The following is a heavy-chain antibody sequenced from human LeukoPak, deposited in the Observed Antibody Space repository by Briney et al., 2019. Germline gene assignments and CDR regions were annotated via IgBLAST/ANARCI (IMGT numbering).Heavy chain of an antibody. V-gene: IGHV3-30-3*01. J-gene: IGHJ6*02. CDR3: ARDRDYGGPTGYYGMDV. CDR2: ISYDGSNK. CDR1: GFTFSSYA. D-gene: IGHD4-23*01. Sequence: GGSLRLSCAASGFTFSSYAMHWVRQAPGKGLEWVAVISYDGSNKYYADSVKGRFTISSDNSKNTLYLQMNSLRAEDTAVYYCARDRDYGGPTGYYGMDVWGQGPTVTVSS.